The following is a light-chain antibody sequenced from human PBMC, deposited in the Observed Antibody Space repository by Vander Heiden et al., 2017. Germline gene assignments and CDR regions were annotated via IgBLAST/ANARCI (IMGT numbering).Light chain of an antibody. CDR1: SLRRYY. CDR3: NSRDSSGNHYV. CDR2: GKN. V-gene: IGLV3-19*01. J-gene: IGLJ1*01. Sequence: SPELTPDPAVCVALGQTVRLTCQGDSLRRYYASWYQQKPGQAPVLVIYGKNNRPSGIPDRFSGSSSGNTDSLTISGAQAEDEADYYCNSRDSSGNHYVFGTGTKVTVL.